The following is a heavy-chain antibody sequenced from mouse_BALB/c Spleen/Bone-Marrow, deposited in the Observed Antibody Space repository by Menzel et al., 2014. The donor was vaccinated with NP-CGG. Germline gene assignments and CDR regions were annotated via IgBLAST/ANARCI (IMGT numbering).Heavy chain of an antibody. J-gene: IGHJ1*01. V-gene: IGHV5-4*02. CDR3: ARDSYYYGSSYWYFDV. D-gene: IGHD1-1*01. CDR2: TSDGGSYT. CDR1: GFTFSDYY. Sequence: EVQVVESGGGLVKPGGSLKLSCAASGFTFSDYYMYWVRQTPEKGLEWVATTSDGGSYTYYPDSVKGRFTISRDNAKNSLYLQMTSLRSEDTAMYYCARDSYYYGSSYWYFDVWGAGTTVTVSS.